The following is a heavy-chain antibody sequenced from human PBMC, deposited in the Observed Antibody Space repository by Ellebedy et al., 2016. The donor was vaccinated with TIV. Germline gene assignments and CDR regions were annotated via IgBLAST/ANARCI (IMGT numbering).Heavy chain of an antibody. Sequence: GESLKISXAASGFPFSSYAMSWVRQPPGKGLEWVSSISDSGGNTYYADSVRGRFTFSGDNSKNTLYLQMNSLRAEDTAVYYCAKGWLGAGAGTDFDYWGRGTLVTVSS. D-gene: IGHD6-13*01. J-gene: IGHJ4*02. CDR2: ISDSGGNT. V-gene: IGHV3-23*01. CDR1: GFPFSSYA. CDR3: AKGWLGAGAGTDFDY.